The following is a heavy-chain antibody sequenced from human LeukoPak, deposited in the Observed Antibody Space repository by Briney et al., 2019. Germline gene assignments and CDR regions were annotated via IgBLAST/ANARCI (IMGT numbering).Heavy chain of an antibody. CDR2: IGSITSTI. CDR3: ARDGSGWVIDY. V-gene: IGHV3-48*04. D-gene: IGHD6-25*01. J-gene: IGHJ4*02. Sequence: GGSLRLSCAASGLAFSSYSMTWLRKAPGKGLGWVSYIGSITSTIYYADSVRGRFTISRDNAKNSLYLQMHSLRAEDTAVYFCARDGSGWVIDYWGQGTLVTVSS. CDR1: GLAFSSYS.